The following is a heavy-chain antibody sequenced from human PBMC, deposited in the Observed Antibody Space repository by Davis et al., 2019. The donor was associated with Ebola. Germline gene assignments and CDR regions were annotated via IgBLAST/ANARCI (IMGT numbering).Heavy chain of an antibody. Sequence: ASVKVSCKASGYTFTSYYMHWVRQAPGQGLEWMGIINPSGGSTSYAQKFQGRVTMTRDTSTSTVYMELSSLRSEDTAVYYCARDRGTGVYYDRLDYWGQGTLVTVSS. CDR1: GYTFTSYY. CDR2: INPSGGST. J-gene: IGHJ4*02. D-gene: IGHD3-22*01. V-gene: IGHV1-46*01. CDR3: ARDRGTGVYYDRLDY.